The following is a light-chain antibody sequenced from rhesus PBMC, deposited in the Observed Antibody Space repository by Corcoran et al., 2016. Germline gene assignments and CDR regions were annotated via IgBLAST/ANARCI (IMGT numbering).Light chain of an antibody. V-gene: IGKV1S11*01. CDR1: QGISSW. CDR3: QQRNSYPVS. J-gene: IGKJ2*01. CDR2: SAS. Sequence: DIQMTQSPSSLSASVGDRVTITCQASQGISSWLAWYQQKPGKAPKLLFYSASMLQSGVPSRIRCSGAGTYFTLTIHSLQPEDFATYYCQQRNSYPVSFSLGTKVDIE.